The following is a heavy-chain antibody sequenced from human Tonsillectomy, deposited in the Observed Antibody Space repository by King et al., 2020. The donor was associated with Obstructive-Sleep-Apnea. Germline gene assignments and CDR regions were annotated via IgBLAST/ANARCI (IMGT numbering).Heavy chain of an antibody. CDR1: GGSLSSYY. CDR2: IYYSGST. J-gene: IGHJ4*02. CDR3: ARGGVSAPLYYFDY. Sequence: QLQESGPGLVKPSETLSLTCPVSGGSLSSYYWSWIRQPPGKGLEWIGYIYYSGSTNYNPSLKSRVTISVDTSKNQFSLKLSSVTAADTAVYYWARGGVSAPLYYFDYWGQGTLVTVSS. D-gene: IGHD2-21*01. V-gene: IGHV4-59*01.